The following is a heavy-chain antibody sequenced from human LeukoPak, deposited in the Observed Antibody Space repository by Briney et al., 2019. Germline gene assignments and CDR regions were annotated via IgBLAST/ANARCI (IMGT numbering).Heavy chain of an antibody. CDR2: INPSGGST. Sequence: ASVKVSCKASGYTFTSYQMHWVRQAPGQGLEWMGIINPSGGSTIYAQEFQGRVTMTRDTSTSTVSMELSSLRYEDTAIYYCASRVSFSFDYWGQGTLVTVSS. V-gene: IGHV1-46*01. CDR1: GYTFTSYQ. J-gene: IGHJ4*02. CDR3: ASRVSFSFDY. D-gene: IGHD6-6*01.